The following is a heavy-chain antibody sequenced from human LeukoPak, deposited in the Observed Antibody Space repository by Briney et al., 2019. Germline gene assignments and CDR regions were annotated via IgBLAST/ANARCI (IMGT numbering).Heavy chain of an antibody. CDR3: AKDNRRHYTSGPNPDSLH. D-gene: IGHD6-19*01. Sequence: GGSLRLSCAGSGFIFNNYAMHWVRQPPGKGLEWVSGISWNSGSIDYADSVKGRFTISRDNAKSSLYLQMNSLRVEDTAFYYCAKDNRRHYTSGPNPDSLHWGQGALVTVSS. CDR1: GFIFNNYA. V-gene: IGHV3-9*01. CDR2: ISWNSGSI. J-gene: IGHJ4*02.